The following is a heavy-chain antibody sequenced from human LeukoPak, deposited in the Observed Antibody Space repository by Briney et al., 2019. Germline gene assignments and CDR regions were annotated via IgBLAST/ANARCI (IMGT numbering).Heavy chain of an antibody. J-gene: IGHJ6*02. Sequence: GGSLRLSCAASGFSFSRYAMHWVRQAPGKGLEWVAVISYDGSDKYYADSVKGRVTISRDNSEDTLYLEMVSLRPEDTAVYYCAKDLNYGSGSHYYFYGMDVWGQGTTVTVSS. CDR2: ISYDGSDK. CDR1: GFSFSRYA. CDR3: AKDLNYGSGSHYYFYGMDV. V-gene: IGHV3-30*18. D-gene: IGHD3-10*01.